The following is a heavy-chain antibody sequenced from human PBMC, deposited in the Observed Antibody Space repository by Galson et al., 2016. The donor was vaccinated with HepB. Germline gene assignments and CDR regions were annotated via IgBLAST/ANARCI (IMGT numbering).Heavy chain of an antibody. D-gene: IGHD4-11*01. CDR2: IIPMYDTT. V-gene: IGHV1-69*13. CDR3: ARGGTTRGTAHFDY. J-gene: IGHJ4*02. CDR1: GGTFSSFA. Sequence: SVKVSCKASGGTFSSFAISWVRQAPGQGLEWMGGIIPMYDTTSYAQKFQGRITITADESSSTIYMELSSLRSEDTAFYHCARGGTTRGTAHFDYWGQGTLVTVSS.